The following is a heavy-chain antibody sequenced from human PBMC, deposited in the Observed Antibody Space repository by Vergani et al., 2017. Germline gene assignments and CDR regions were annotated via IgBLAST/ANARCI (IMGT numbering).Heavy chain of an antibody. CDR2: INHSGTI. Sequence: QVQLQQWGPGLLKPSETLSLTCAVYGGSLSGYYWSWIWLAPGKGLEWIGEINHSGTINYNPTLKSPFNVSIDTSRDHFSLKLRSVSAADTAVYFCARRAERWETLLRDDFDVWGQGTFVTVSP. CDR3: ARRAERWETLLRDDFDV. CDR1: GGSLSGYY. D-gene: IGHD1-26*01. V-gene: IGHV4-34*01. J-gene: IGHJ3*01.